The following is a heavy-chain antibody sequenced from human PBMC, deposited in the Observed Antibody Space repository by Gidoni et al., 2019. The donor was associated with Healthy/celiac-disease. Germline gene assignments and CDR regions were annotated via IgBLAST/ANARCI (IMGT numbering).Heavy chain of an antibody. CDR1: GFTFSSYG. J-gene: IGHJ4*02. D-gene: IGHD3-22*01. CDR3: ARDYVSYYYDSSGYYD. CDR2: IWYDGSNK. Sequence: QVQLVVSGGGVVQPGRSLSLSCAASGFTFSSYGMHWVRQAPGKGLVGVAVIWYDGSNKYYADSVKGRFTISRDNSKNTLYLQMNSLRAEDTAVYYCARDYVSYYYDSSGYYDWGQGTLVTVSS. V-gene: IGHV3-33*01.